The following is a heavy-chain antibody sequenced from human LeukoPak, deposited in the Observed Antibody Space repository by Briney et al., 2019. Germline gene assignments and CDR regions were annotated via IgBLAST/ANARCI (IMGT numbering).Heavy chain of an antibody. Sequence: ASVKVSCKASGYTFTSYYMHWVRQATGQGLEWMGWMNPNSGNTDYAQKFQGRVTMTSNTSISTAYMELSSLRSEDTAVYYCARPPPRWLQLGYAFGIWGQGTMVTVSS. D-gene: IGHD5-24*01. J-gene: IGHJ3*02. CDR1: GYTFTSYY. CDR3: ARPPPRWLQLGYAFGI. V-gene: IGHV1-8*02. CDR2: MNPNSGNT.